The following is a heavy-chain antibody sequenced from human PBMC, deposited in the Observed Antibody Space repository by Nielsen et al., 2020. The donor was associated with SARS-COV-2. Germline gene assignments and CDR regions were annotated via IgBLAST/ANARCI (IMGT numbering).Heavy chain of an antibody. CDR2: IYHSGST. D-gene: IGHD4-11*01. CDR3: ARAADYSTDFFDY. CDR1: DDSITRSNW. V-gene: IGHV4-4*02. Sequence: SETLSLTCAVSDDSITRSNWWTWVRQPPGKGLEWIGKIYHSGSTNYNPSLKSRVTISMDKSKNQFSLNLTSVTAADTAVYYCARAADYSTDFFDYWGQGTLVTVSS. J-gene: IGHJ4*02.